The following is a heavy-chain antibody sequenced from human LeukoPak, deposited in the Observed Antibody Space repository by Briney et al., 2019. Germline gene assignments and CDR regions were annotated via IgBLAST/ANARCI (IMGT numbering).Heavy chain of an antibody. V-gene: IGHV4-39*07. J-gene: IGHJ2*01. CDR1: GGSIRSSYYY. Sequence: SETLSLTCTVSGGSIRSSYYYWGWIRQPPGKGLEWIGSIYDSGSTYYNPSLKSRVTISVDTSKNQFSLKLSSVTAADTAVYYCAREETYYDILTGYYAASYWYFDLWGRGTLVTVSS. D-gene: IGHD3-9*01. CDR2: IYDSGST. CDR3: AREETYYDILTGYYAASYWYFDL.